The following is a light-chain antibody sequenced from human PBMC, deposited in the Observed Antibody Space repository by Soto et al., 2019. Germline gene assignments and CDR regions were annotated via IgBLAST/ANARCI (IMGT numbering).Light chain of an antibody. CDR1: SSNIGSTYD. J-gene: IGLJ1*01. CDR2: GNT. CDR3: QSYDDSLSVHYV. V-gene: IGLV1-40*01. Sequence: QPGLTQPPSVSGAPGQRVTISCTGSSSNIGSTYDVQWYQQLPGTAPKLLIHGNTDRPSGVPDRFSGSKSGTSASLAITGLQADDEADYYCQSYDDSLSVHYVFGTGTKLTVL.